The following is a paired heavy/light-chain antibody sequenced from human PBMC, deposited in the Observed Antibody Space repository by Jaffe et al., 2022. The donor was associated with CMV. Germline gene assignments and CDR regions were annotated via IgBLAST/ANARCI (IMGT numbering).Heavy chain of an antibody. CDR3: ARSSGHFYDRGARHFDY. J-gene: IGHJ4*02. CDR2: LDTGGNT. Sequence: VRLVESGGGLIQPGGSLRLSCVASGFIVSSNYMIWVRQAPGEGLEWVSTLDTGGNTFYADSVKGRFTISRDNSKNTVYLQMHSLRVEDTATYYCARSSGHFYDRGARHFDYWGQGTLVTVSS. D-gene: IGHD3-22*01. V-gene: IGHV3-53*01. CDR1: GFIVSSNY.
Light chain of an antibody. V-gene: IGKV5-2*01. CDR1: QDIDDD. J-gene: IGKJ2*01. CDR3: LQHDNFPYT. CDR2: EGT. Sequence: ETTLTQSPAFMSATPGDKVIISCKASQDIDDDINWYQQKPGEAAIFIIQEGTTLVPGISPRFSGSGYGTDFFLTIDDIESEDGAYYFCLQHDNFPYTFGQGTKLEIK.